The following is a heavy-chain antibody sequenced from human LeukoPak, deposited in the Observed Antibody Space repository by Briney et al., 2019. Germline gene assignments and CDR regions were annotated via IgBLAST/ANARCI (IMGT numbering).Heavy chain of an antibody. CDR3: ARGSRDPPLLRFLEWSPGGGDAFDI. D-gene: IGHD3-3*01. CDR2: ISSSGSTI. CDR1: GFTVSSNY. V-gene: IGHV3-48*03. J-gene: IGHJ3*02. Sequence: PGGSLRLSWAASGFTVSSNYMNWVRQAPGKGLEWVSYISSSGSTIYYADSVKGRFTISRDNAKNSLYLQMNSLRAEDTAVYYCARGSRDPPLLRFLEWSPGGGDAFDIWGQGTMVTVSS.